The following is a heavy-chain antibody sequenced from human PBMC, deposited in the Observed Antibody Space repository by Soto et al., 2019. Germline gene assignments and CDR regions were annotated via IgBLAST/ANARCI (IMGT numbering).Heavy chain of an antibody. CDR3: ASPPTNLDYGDDNWFDP. D-gene: IGHD4-17*01. CDR1: GFTFSRYW. CDR2: INQDGSEK. V-gene: IGHV3-7*01. Sequence: PGGSLRLSCAASGFTFSRYWMSWVRQAPGKGLEWVANINQDGSEKYYVDSVKGRFTISRDNAKNLLFLQMNSLRVEDTAVYYCASPPTNLDYGDDNWFDPWGQGSLVTVPS. J-gene: IGHJ5*02.